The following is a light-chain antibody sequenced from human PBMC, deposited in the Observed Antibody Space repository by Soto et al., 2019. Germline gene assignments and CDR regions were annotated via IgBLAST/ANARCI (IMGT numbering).Light chain of an antibody. CDR1: QGISSY. J-gene: IGKJ4*01. CDR2: AAY. CDR3: QQLNSYPS. Sequence: DIQLTQSPSFLSASVCDRVTITCRASQGISSYLAWYQQKPGKAPKLLIYAAYTLQSVVPSRFSGSGSGTEFTLTISSLQPEDFATYYCQQLNSYPSFGGGTKVEIK. V-gene: IGKV1-9*01.